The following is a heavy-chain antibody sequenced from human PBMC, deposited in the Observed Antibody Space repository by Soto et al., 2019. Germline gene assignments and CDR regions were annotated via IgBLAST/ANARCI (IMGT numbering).Heavy chain of an antibody. D-gene: IGHD3-16*02. CDR1: GFTFSSYA. Sequence: VQLLESGGGLVQPGGSLRLSCAASGFTFSSYAMSWVRQAPGKGLEWVSAISGSGGSTYYADSVKGRFTISRDNSKNTLYLQMNSLRAEDTAVYYCAKVRGGGYDYVWGSYRFGHFDYWGQGTLVTVSS. CDR3: AKVRGGGYDYVWGSYRFGHFDY. J-gene: IGHJ4*02. CDR2: ISGSGGST. V-gene: IGHV3-23*01.